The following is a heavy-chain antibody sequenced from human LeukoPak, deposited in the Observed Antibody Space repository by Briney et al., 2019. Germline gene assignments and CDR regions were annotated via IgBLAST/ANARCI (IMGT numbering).Heavy chain of an antibody. CDR3: ARVHCSGRGCFQRYDGFHI. V-gene: IGHV3-21*01. Sequence: GGSLRLSCAASGFIFSDYSMNWVRQAPGKGLEWVSSISSDSGYIYYADSERGRFTVSRDNAKSSLFLQMNSLRDDDTAVYYCARVHCSGRGCFQRYDGFHIWGQGTVVTVSS. D-gene: IGHD2-15*01. CDR2: ISSDSGYI. CDR1: GFIFSDYS. J-gene: IGHJ3*02.